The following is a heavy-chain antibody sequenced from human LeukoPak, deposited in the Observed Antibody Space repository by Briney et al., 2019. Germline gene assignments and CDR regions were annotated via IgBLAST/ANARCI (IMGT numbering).Heavy chain of an antibody. V-gene: IGHV4-31*03. J-gene: IGHJ6*04. D-gene: IGHD5-12*01. CDR1: GGSISSGGYY. CDR2: IYYSGST. Sequence: SETLSLTCTVSGGSISSGGYYWSWIRQHPGKGLEWIGYIYYSGSTYYNPSLKSRVTISVDTSKNQFSLRPSSVTAADTAVYYCARAPPPYSPYYYYYGMDVWGKGTTVTVSS. CDR3: ARAPPPYSPYYYYYGMDV.